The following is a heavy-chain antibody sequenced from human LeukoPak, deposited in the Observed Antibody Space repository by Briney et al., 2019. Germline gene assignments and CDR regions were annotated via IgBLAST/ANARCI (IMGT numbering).Heavy chain of an antibody. CDR1: GFTFSSYE. D-gene: IGHD3-10*02. J-gene: IGHJ6*04. V-gene: IGHV3-48*03. CDR3: AELGITMIGGV. CDR2: ISSSGSTI. Sequence: GGSLRLSCAASGFTFSSYEMNWVRQAPGKGLEWVSYISSSGSTIYYADSVKGRFTISRDNAKNSLYLQMNSLRAEDTAVYYFAELGITMIGGVWGKGTTVTISS.